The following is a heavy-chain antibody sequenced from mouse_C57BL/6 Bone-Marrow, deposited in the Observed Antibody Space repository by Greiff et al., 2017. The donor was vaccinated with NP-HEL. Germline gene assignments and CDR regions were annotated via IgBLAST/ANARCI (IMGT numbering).Heavy chain of an antibody. CDR2: INPYNGGT. Sequence: EVQLQQSGPVLVKPGASVKMSCKASGYTFTDYYMNWVKQSHGKSLEWIGVINPYNGGTSYNQKFKGKATLTVDKSSSTAYMELNSLTSEDSAVYYCAETAQATGSYYFDYWGQGTTLTVSS. V-gene: IGHV1-19*01. D-gene: IGHD3-2*02. CDR1: GYTFTDYY. J-gene: IGHJ2*01. CDR3: AETAQATGSYYFDY.